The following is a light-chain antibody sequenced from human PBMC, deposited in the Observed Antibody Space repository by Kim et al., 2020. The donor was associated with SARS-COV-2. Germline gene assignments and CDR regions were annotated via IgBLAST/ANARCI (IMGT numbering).Light chain of an antibody. CDR1: QSVSSMY. CDR3: QQYSHWPPYT. J-gene: IGKJ2*01. V-gene: IGKV3-15*01. Sequence: IVLTQSPGTLSLSPGERATLSCRASQSVSSMYLAWYQQKPGQAPRLLIYGASTRATDIPARFSGSGSGTEFTLIISSLQSDDFAVYYCQQYSHWPPYTFGQGTKLEI. CDR2: GAS.